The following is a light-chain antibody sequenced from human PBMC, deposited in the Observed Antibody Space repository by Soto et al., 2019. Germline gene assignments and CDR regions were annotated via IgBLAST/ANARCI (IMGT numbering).Light chain of an antibody. V-gene: IGLV1-40*01. CDR2: GNN. CDR3: QSYESSLSGWV. CDR1: SSNIGAFYD. Sequence: QSVLTQPPSVSGAPGQRVTISCTGSSSNIGAFYDVHWYQQLPGTAPKLLIYGNNNRPSGVPDRFSGSKSGTSASLAITGLQAEDEADYYSQSYESSLSGWVFGGGTKLTVL. J-gene: IGLJ3*02.